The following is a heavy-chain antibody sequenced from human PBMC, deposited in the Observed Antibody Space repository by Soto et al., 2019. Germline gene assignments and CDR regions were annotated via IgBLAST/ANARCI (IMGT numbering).Heavy chain of an antibody. J-gene: IGHJ4*02. CDR3: ARVLSIAVAPFDY. CDR2: IYYSGST. CDR1: GGSVSSGCYY. V-gene: IGHV4-61*01. D-gene: IGHD6-19*01. Sequence: SETLSLTCTVSGGSVSSGCYYWSWIRQPPGKGLEWIGYIYYSGSTNYNPSLKSRVTISVDTSKNQFSLKLSSVTAADTAVYYCARVLSIAVAPFDYWGQGTPVTVSS.